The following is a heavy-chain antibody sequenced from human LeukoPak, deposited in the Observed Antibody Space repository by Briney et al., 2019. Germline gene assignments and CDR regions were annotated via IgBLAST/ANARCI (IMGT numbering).Heavy chain of an antibody. D-gene: IGHD6-19*01. Sequence: SETLSLTCTVSGCSISSYSWSWIRQPPGKGLEWIGYIYYSGSTNYKHSLKSRVTISVDTSKNQFYLQLSSLTAADTARYYCASCTGYSSGGYGLDYFYYWGQGTLVTVSS. CDR1: GCSISSYS. J-gene: IGHJ4*02. CDR3: ASCTGYSSGGYGLDYFYY. V-gene: IGHV4-59*12. CDR2: IYYSGST.